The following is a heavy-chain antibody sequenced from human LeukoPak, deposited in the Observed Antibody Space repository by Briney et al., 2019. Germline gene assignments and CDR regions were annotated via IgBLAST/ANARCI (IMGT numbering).Heavy chain of an antibody. V-gene: IGHV4-59*01. J-gene: IGHJ6*02. Sequence: PWETLSLTCTVSGGSISSYYWSWIRQPPGKGLEWIGYIYYSGSTNYNPSLKSRVTISVDTPKNQFSLKLSSVTAADTAVYYCARAHSNYSPGYYGMDVWGQGTTVTVSS. CDR1: GGSISSYY. CDR3: ARAHSNYSPGYYGMDV. CDR2: IYYSGST. D-gene: IGHD4-11*01.